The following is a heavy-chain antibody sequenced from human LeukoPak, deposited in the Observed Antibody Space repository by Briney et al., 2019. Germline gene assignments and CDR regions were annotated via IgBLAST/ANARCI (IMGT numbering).Heavy chain of an antibody. D-gene: IGHD1-26*01. CDR1: GFTFNNYN. CDR3: ARDGIYMDV. J-gene: IGHJ6*03. V-gene: IGHV3-21*01. Sequence: GGSLRLSCAASGFTFNNYNMNWVRQAPGKGLEWVSSISSSSYIYYADSVKGRFTISRDNAKNSLYLQMNSLRAEDTAVYYCARDGIYMDVWGKGTTVTVSS. CDR2: ISSSSYI.